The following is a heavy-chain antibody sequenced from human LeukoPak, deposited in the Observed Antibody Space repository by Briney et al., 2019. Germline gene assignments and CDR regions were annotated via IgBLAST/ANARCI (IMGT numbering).Heavy chain of an antibody. Sequence: GGSLRLSCAASGFTFSSYAMSWVRQAPGKGLEWVSGVSNSGGTTYYADSVKGRFTISRDNSKNTLYLQMDSLRAEDTAVYHCAKNLDGVATYFDYWGQGTLVTVSS. V-gene: IGHV3-23*01. CDR3: AKNLDGVATYFDY. J-gene: IGHJ4*02. CDR2: VSNSGGTT. CDR1: GFTFSSYA. D-gene: IGHD5-12*01.